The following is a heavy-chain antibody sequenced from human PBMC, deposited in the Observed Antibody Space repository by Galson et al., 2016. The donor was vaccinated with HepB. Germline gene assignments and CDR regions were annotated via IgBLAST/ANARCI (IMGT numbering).Heavy chain of an antibody. V-gene: IGHV3-33*01. J-gene: IGHJ4*02. CDR2: IWSDGSNK. Sequence: SLRLSCAASGFTFSRYGMHWVRQAPGKGLEWVALIWSDGSNKYCADSVKGRFTISRDNSKNTAYLQMNSLSAEDRAVYYCAREAGIAAAATYDYWGQGTLVTVSS. D-gene: IGHD6-13*01. CDR3: AREAGIAAAATYDY. CDR1: GFTFSRYG.